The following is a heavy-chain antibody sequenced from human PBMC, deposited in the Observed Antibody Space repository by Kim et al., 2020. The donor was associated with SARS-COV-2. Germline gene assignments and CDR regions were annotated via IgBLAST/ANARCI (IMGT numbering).Heavy chain of an antibody. J-gene: IGHJ4*02. D-gene: IGHD6-13*01. Sequence: NPSLKSLVTISVDPSKNLFSLKLSSVTAAGTAVYYCARLEYSSSWYYFDYWGQGTLVTVSS. CDR3: ARLEYSSSWYYFDY. V-gene: IGHV4-39*01.